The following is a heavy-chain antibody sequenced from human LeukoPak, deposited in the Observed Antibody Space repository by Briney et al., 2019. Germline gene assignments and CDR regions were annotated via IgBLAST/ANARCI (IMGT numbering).Heavy chain of an antibody. J-gene: IGHJ4*02. CDR1: GYTLTELS. Sequence: GPVKVSCKVSGYTLTELSMHWVRQAPGKGLEWMGGFDPEDGETIYAQKFQGRVTMTEDTSTDTAYTELSSLRSEDTAVYYCATLYGSGSYYLFDYWGQGTLVTVSS. V-gene: IGHV1-24*01. D-gene: IGHD3-10*01. CDR3: ATLYGSGSYYLFDY. CDR2: FDPEDGET.